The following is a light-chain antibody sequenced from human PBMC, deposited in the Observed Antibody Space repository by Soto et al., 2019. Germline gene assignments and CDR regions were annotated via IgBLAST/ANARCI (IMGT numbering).Light chain of an antibody. CDR1: SSDVGGYIY. J-gene: IGLJ2*01. CDR2: EVT. V-gene: IGLV2-8*01. CDR3: SSYAGSNNLL. Sequence: QSALTQPPSASGSPGQSVTISCTGTSSDVGGYIYVSWYQHHPGKAPKLMIYEVTKRPSGVPDRFSGSKSGNTASLTVSGLQAEDEADYYCSSYAGSNNLLFGGGTKLTVL.